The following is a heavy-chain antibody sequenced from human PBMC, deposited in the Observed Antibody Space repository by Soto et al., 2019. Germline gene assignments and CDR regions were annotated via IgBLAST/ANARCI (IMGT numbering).Heavy chain of an antibody. CDR2: IYYSGNT. D-gene: IGHD2-15*01. V-gene: IGHV4-30-4*01. CDR3: ARGRYCLTGRCFPNWFDS. Sequence: SETLSLTCSVSGGSISSGYYYWSWIRQPPGKGLEWIGNIYYSGNTYYNPSLKSRLIISIDTSKNQFSLKVGSVTAADTAVYFCARGRYCLTGRCFPNWFDSWGQGTLVTVSS. CDR1: GGSISSGYYY. J-gene: IGHJ5*01.